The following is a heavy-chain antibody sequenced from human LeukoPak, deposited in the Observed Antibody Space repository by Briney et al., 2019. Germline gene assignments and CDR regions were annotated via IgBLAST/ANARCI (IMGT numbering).Heavy chain of an antibody. V-gene: IGHV4-59*01. CDR3: ARGPLRAGFGVVTG. Sequence: SETLSLTCTVSGGSISSYYWSWIRQPPGKGLEWIGYIYYSGSTNYNPSLKSRVTISVDTSKNQFSLKLSSVTAADTAVYYCARGPLRAGFGVVTGWGQGTLVTVSS. CDR2: IYYSGST. J-gene: IGHJ4*02. D-gene: IGHD3-3*01. CDR1: GGSISSYY.